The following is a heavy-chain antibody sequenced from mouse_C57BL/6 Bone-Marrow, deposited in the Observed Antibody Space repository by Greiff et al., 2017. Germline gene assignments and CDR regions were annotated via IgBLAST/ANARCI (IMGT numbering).Heavy chain of an antibody. D-gene: IGHD1-1*01. J-gene: IGHJ4*01. CDR2: ISNLAYSI. V-gene: IGHV5-15*01. CDR3: ARQVTTVVGDYAMDY. Sequence: DVKLVESGGGLVQPGGSLKLSCAASGFTFSDYGMAWVRQAPRKGPEWVAFISNLAYSIYYADTVTGRFTISRENAKNTLYLEMSSLRSEDTAMYYCARQVTTVVGDYAMDYWGQGTSVTVSS. CDR1: GFTFSDYG.